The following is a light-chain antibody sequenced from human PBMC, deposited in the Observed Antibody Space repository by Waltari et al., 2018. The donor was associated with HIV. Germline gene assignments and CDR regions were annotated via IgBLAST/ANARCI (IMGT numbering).Light chain of an antibody. CDR2: EVS. CDR1: SSDVGGYNY. CDR3: SSYAGSSWV. J-gene: IGLJ3*02. V-gene: IGLV2-8*01. Sequence: QSALTQPPSASGSPGQSVTISCTGTSSDVGGYNYVSWYQQHPGKAPKLMIYEVSKRPSGVPFRFSGSKSGNTASLTVSGLQAEDEADYYCSSYAGSSWVFGGGTKLTVL.